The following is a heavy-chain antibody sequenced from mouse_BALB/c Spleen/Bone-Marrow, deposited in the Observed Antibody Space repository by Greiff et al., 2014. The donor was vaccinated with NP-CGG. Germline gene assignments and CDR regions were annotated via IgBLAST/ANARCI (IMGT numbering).Heavy chain of an antibody. V-gene: IGHV2-2*02. D-gene: IGHD4-1*01. CDR1: GFSFPNYG. J-gene: IGHJ2*01. CDR2: IWSGGST. CDR3: ARNPVGRNYFDY. Sequence: VKLMESGPGLVQPSQSLSITCTVSGFSFPNYGVHWVRQSPGKGLDWLGVIWSGGSTDYNAAFISRLSISKDNSKSQVFFKMNSLQVNDTAIYYCARNPVGRNYFDYWGQGTTLTVSS.